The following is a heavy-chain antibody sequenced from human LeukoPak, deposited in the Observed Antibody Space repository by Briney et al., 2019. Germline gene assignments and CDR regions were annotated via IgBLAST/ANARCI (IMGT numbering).Heavy chain of an antibody. CDR1: GFTFDDYA. D-gene: IGHD3-16*01. Sequence: QSGGSLRLSCAASGFTFDDYAMHWVRQAPGKGLEWVSGISWNSGSIGYADSVKGRFTISRDNTKNSLYLQMNSLRAEDTAVYYCATMGGPRGYWGQGTLVTVSS. J-gene: IGHJ4*02. CDR2: ISWNSGSI. CDR3: ATMGGPRGY. V-gene: IGHV3-9*01.